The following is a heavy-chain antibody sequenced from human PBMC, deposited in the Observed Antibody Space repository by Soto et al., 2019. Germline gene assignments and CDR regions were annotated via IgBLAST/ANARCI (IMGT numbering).Heavy chain of an antibody. D-gene: IGHD2-15*01. CDR3: ARDLASGGNAFDI. J-gene: IGHJ3*02. V-gene: IGHV4-31*03. CDR1: GGSISSGGYY. Sequence: SETLSLTCTVSGGSISSGGYYWSWIRQHPGKGLGCIGYIYYSGSSYYNPSLKSRVTISVDTSKNQFSLWLSSVTAADTAVYFCARDLASGGNAFDIWGQGTMVTVSS. CDR2: IYYSGSS.